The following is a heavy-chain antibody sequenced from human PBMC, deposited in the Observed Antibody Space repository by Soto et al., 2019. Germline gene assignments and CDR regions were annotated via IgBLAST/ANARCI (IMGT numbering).Heavy chain of an antibody. CDR2: ISYDGSNK. Sequence: GGSLRLSCAASGFTFSSYGMHWVRQAPGKGLEWVAVISYDGSNKYYADSVKGRFTISRDNSKNTLYLQMNSLRAEDTAVYYCAKGRENDFWSGVNFDYWGQGTLVTVSS. V-gene: IGHV3-30*18. CDR1: GFTFSSYG. CDR3: AKGRENDFWSGVNFDY. J-gene: IGHJ4*02. D-gene: IGHD3-3*01.